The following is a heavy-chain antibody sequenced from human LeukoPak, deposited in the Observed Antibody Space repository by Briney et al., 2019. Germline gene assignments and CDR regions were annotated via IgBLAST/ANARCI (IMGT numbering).Heavy chain of an antibody. D-gene: IGHD4-23*01. CDR2: IRYDGSNK. J-gene: IGHJ4*02. CDR1: GFTFSSYG. Sequence: GGSLRLSCAASGFTFSSYGMHWARQAPGKGLEWVAFIRYDGSNKYYADSVKGRFTISRDNSKNTLYLQMSSLRAEDTAVYYCATGPDYGGNSVSFDYWGQGTLVTVSS. V-gene: IGHV3-30*02. CDR3: ATGPDYGGNSVSFDY.